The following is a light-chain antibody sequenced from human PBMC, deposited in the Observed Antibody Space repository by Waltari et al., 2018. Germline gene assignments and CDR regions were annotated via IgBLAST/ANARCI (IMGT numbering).Light chain of an antibody. J-gene: IGLJ2*01. CDR2: DAT. Sequence: QSALTQPPSVSGSPGQSVTISCTGTRSDVGRNNKDSRYQNYPAKAPRLMLFDATERASGVPARFSGSKSGNTASLTISGLQTEDEADYYCCSYAGRYVVFGGGTKVTVL. CDR3: CSYAGRYVV. CDR1: RSDVGRNNK. V-gene: IGLV2-11*01.